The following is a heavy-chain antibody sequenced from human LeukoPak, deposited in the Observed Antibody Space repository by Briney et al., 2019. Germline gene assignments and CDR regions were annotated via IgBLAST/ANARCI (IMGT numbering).Heavy chain of an antibody. J-gene: IGHJ4*02. V-gene: IGHV4-59*01. Sequence: PSETLSLTCTVSGDSIINYYCSWIRQTPGNGLGWIGFIYYTGSTIYNPSLKSRVTMSVDRSKNLFSLNLSSVTAADTAVYYCARRASSYYFDNWSQGTLVTVSS. CDR2: IYYTGST. D-gene: IGHD3-16*02. CDR1: GDSIINYY. CDR3: ARRASSYYFDN.